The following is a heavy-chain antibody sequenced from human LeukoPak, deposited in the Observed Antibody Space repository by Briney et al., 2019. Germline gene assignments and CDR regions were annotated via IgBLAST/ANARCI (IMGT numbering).Heavy chain of an antibody. CDR3: ARGAEYYAIWRGYAGYSDY. D-gene: IGHD3-3*01. Sequence: SETLSLTCTVSGYSISNGYSWGWIRQPPGKGREWVGSIPQRGSTYYNPSLRSRITISLDRSKQKYSLKLTSVTAADTAVYFCARGAEYYAIWRGYAGYSDYWGQGISVTVSS. CDR2: IPQRGST. CDR1: GYSISNGYS. J-gene: IGHJ4*02. V-gene: IGHV4-38-2*02.